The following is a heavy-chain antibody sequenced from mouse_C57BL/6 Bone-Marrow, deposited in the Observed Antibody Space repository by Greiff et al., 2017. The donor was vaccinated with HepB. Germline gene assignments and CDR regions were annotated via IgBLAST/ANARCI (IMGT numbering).Heavy chain of an antibody. CDR3: ARNYYYGSSLYYDAMDY. CDR2: IYPRSGNT. V-gene: IGHV1-81*01. D-gene: IGHD1-1*01. J-gene: IGHJ4*01. CDR1: GYTFTSYG. Sequence: QVQLQQSGPELARPGASVKLSCKASGYTFTSYGISWVKQRTGQGLEWIGEIYPRSGNTYYNEKFKGKATLTADKSSSTAYMELRSLTSEDSAVYFCARNYYYGSSLYYDAMDYWGQGTSVTVSS.